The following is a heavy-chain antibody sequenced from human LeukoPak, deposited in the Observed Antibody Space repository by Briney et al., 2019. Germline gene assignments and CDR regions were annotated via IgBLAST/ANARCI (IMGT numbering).Heavy chain of an antibody. J-gene: IGHJ5*02. V-gene: IGHV4-30-2*01. CDR2: IYHSGNT. Sequence: SQTLSLTCTVSGGSISSSGYSWSWIRQPPGKGLEYIGYIYHSGNTYYNPSLKSRVTMSVDRSKNQFSLKLSSVTAADTAVYYCARVSTATSTYRFDPWGQGTLVTVSS. CDR1: GGSISSSGYS. CDR3: ARVSTATSTYRFDP. D-gene: IGHD5-18*01.